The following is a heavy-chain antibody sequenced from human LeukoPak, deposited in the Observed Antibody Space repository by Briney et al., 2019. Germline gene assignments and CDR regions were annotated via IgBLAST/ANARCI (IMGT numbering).Heavy chain of an antibody. J-gene: IGHJ4*02. CDR1: GGSISSGDYY. V-gene: IGHV4-30-4*08. CDR2: IYYSGST. Sequence: PSETLSLTCTVSGGSISSGDYYWSWIRQPPGKALEWIGYIYYSGSTYYNPSLKSRVTISVDTSKNQFSLKLSSVTAADTAVYCCARAQRYCSGGSCSDYWGQGTLVTVSS. D-gene: IGHD2-15*01. CDR3: ARAQRYCSGGSCSDY.